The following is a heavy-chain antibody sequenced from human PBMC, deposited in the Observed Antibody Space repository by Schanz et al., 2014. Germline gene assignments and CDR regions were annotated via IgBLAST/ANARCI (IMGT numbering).Heavy chain of an antibody. CDR2: ISRDGTTS. CDR3: ARENLNWEAFDI. Sequence: QVQLVESGGGLVKPGGSLRLSCAASGFIFNDYYMNWIRQAPGKGLEWLSYISRDGTTSYYAGSVKGRFTISRDNAKNSLYLEMTSLRGEDTAVYYCARENLNWEAFDIWGQGTMVTVSS. J-gene: IGHJ3*02. CDR1: GFIFNDYY. V-gene: IGHV3-11*01. D-gene: IGHD7-27*01.